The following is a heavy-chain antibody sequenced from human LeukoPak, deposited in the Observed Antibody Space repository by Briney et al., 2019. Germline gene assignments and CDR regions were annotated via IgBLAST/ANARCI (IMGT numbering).Heavy chain of an antibody. CDR3: ARGSGSYYRY. CDR1: GFSLSNSN. CDR2: ISSSSSTI. Sequence: GGSLRLSCAASGFSLSNSNMNWVRQAPGKGLEWVSFISSSSSTIYYADSVKGRFTISRDNSKNTLYLQMNSLSAEDTAVYYCARGSGSYYRYWGQGTLVTVSS. J-gene: IGHJ4*02. V-gene: IGHV3-48*01. D-gene: IGHD3-10*01.